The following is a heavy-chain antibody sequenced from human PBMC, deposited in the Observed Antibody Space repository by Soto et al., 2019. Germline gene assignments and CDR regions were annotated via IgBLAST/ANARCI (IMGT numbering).Heavy chain of an antibody. CDR3: ARAVEYSGSPPAAFDY. Sequence: QVQLVESGGGVVQPGRSLRLSCAASGFTFSSYAMHWVRQAPGKGLEWVAVISYDGSNKYYADSVKGRFTISRDNSKNTLYLQMNSLRAEDTAVYYCARAVEYSGSPPAAFDYWGQGTLVTVSS. CDR1: GFTFSSYA. J-gene: IGHJ4*02. V-gene: IGHV3-30-3*01. D-gene: IGHD1-26*01. CDR2: ISYDGSNK.